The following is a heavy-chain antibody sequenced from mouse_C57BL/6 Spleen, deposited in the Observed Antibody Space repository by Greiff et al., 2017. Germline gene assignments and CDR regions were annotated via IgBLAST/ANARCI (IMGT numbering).Heavy chain of an antibody. J-gene: IGHJ4*01. V-gene: IGHV1-64*01. CDR3: AKYGSSPSYAMDY. D-gene: IGHD1-1*01. CDR1: GYTFTSYW. Sequence: VQLQQPGAELVKPGASVKLSCKASGYTFTSYWMHWVKQRPGQGLEWIGMIHPNSGSTNSNEKFKSKATLTVDKSSSTAYMQLSSLTSEDSAVYYCAKYGSSPSYAMDYWGQGTSVTVSS. CDR2: IHPNSGST.